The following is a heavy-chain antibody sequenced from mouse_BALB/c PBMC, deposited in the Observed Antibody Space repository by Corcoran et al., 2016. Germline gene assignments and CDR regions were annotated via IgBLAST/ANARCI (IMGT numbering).Heavy chain of an antibody. D-gene: IGHD1-1*01. Sequence: QVTLKESGPGILQPSQTLSLTCSFSGFSLSTSGMGVSWIRQPSGKGLEWLAHSYWDDDKRYNPSLKSRLTISKDTSSNQVFLKITSVDTADTATYYCARRGYGSSAWFAYWGQGTLVTVSA. CDR3: ARRGYGSSAWFAY. J-gene: IGHJ3*01. V-gene: IGHV8-12*01. CDR2: SYWDDDK. CDR1: GFSLSTSGMG.